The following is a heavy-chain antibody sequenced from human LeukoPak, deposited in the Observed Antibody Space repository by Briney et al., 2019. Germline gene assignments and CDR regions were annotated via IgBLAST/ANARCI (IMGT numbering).Heavy chain of an antibody. Sequence: GGSLRLSCAASGFTFISYNMNWVRQAPGKGLEWVSSITSSTYIYYSDSVKGRFTISRANAKNSLYLQMSSLRAEDTAVYYCARGHSNSLDYWGQGTLVTVSS. CDR2: ITSSTYI. D-gene: IGHD4-11*01. J-gene: IGHJ4*02. V-gene: IGHV3-21*01. CDR1: GFTFISYN. CDR3: ARGHSNSLDY.